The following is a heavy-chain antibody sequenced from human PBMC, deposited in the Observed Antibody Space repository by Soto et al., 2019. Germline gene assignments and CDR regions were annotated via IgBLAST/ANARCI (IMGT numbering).Heavy chain of an antibody. Sequence: QVPLVQSGAEVKKPGASVKVSCKASGYTFTSYAMHWVRQAPGQRLEWMGWINAGNGNTKYSQKFQGRVTVTKDTSTSTAYMELSSLRSEDTAVYYCARDLGGWPDYWGQGTLVTVSS. J-gene: IGHJ4*02. CDR2: INAGNGNT. D-gene: IGHD2-15*01. CDR3: ARDLGGWPDY. V-gene: IGHV1-3*01. CDR1: GYTFTSYA.